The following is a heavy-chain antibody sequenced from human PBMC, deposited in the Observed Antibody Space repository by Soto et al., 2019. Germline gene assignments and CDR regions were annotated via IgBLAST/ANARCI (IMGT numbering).Heavy chain of an antibody. Sequence: ASVKVSCKASGYTFTAYAIHWVRQAPGHRLEWLGWNNAGNGEARYPQEFQDRVTITRDTSASTTYMELSSLRSEDSSVYYCARDYRSSWDYWGQGTQVTVSS. D-gene: IGHD6-13*01. CDR2: NNAGNGEA. J-gene: IGHJ4*02. CDR1: GYTFTAYA. CDR3: ARDYRSSWDY. V-gene: IGHV1-3*01.